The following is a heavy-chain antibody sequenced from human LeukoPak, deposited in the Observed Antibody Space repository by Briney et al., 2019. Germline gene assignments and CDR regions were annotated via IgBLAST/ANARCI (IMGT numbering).Heavy chain of an antibody. CDR3: ARVMNREGTNY. CDR1: GFTFTGYY. CDR2: INPNSDGT. J-gene: IGHJ4*02. D-gene: IGHD1-14*01. Sequence: ASVKVSCKASGFTFTGYYMHWVRQAPGQGLEWMGWINPNSDGTNYAQKFQGRVTMTRDTSISTAYMELKRLRSDDTAVYYCARVMNREGTNYWGQGTPVTVSS. V-gene: IGHV1-2*02.